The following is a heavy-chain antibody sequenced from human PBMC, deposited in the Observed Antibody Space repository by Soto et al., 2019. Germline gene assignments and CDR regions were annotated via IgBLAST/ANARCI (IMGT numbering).Heavy chain of an antibody. CDR1: GFTFSSYS. D-gene: IGHD3-9*01. CDR2: ISSSSSTK. CDR3: ARDFDG. V-gene: IGHV3-48*01. Sequence: EVQVVESGGGLVQPGGSLRLSCAASGFTFSSYSMNWVRQAPGKGLEWVSYISSSSSTKFYADSVKGRFTISRDNARNSLYLHMNSLRAEDTAVYYCARDFDGGGQGTLVTVSS. J-gene: IGHJ4*02.